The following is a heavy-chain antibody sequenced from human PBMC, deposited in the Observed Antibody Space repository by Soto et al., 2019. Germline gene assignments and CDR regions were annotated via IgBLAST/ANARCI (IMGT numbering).Heavy chain of an antibody. Sequence: QVQLVQSGAEVKKPGASVKVSCKASGYTFTTYDIGWVRQAPGQGLEWMGRISTYNGDTNYPQSLQGRLTMTTDTSTNTAYMALRSLRTDDTAVYYCARDPYNVLMVNAPNLYGMDVWGQGTTVTVSS. J-gene: IGHJ6*02. CDR2: ISTYNGDT. CDR1: GYTFTTYD. V-gene: IGHV1-18*01. CDR3: ARDPYNVLMVNAPNLYGMDV. D-gene: IGHD2-8*01.